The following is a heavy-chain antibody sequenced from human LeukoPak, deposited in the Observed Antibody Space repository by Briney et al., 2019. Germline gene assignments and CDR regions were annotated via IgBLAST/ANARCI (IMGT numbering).Heavy chain of an antibody. V-gene: IGHV3-33*01. CDR3: VPEYYDSSGYSQFDY. CDR2: IWYDGSNK. CDR1: GFTFSSYG. Sequence: GRSLRLSCAASGFTFSSYGMHWVRQAPGKGLEWVAVIWYDGSNKYYADSVKGRFTISRDNSKNTLYLQMNSLRVEDTAVYYCVPEYYDSSGYSQFDYWGQGTLVTVSS. D-gene: IGHD3-22*01. J-gene: IGHJ4*02.